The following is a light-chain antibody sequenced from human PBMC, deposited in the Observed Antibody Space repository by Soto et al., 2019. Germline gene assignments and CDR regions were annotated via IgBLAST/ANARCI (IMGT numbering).Light chain of an antibody. CDR1: DIGSKS. CDR2: QDS. CDR3: QSTDNSGTFVV. J-gene: IGLJ2*01. V-gene: IGLV3-25*02. Sequence: SYELTQPPSVSVAPGQTVRVTCGGKDIGSKSVHWYQQKPGQAPVLVIYQDSERPSGIPERFSASRLGTTVTLTISGVQAEDEADYYCQSTDNSGTFVVFGGGTQLTVL.